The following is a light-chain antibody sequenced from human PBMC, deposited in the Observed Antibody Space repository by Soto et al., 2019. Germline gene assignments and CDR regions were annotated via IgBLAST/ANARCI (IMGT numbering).Light chain of an antibody. CDR2: DAS. V-gene: IGKV1-33*01. Sequence: IQMTQSPSSLSASVGDRVTITCQATQDIRKYLIWYQQKPGKAPKLLIYDASRLETVVPSRFSGSGSVTDFTLTISSLQPEDFATYYCQQYDNLPLIFGHGTRLDIK. J-gene: IGKJ5*01. CDR1: QDIRKY. CDR3: QQYDNLPLI.